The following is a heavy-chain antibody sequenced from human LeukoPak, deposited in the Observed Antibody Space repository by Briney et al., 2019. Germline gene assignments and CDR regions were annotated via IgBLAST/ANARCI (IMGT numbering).Heavy chain of an antibody. CDR1: GGSISSYY. CDR2: IYYSGST. D-gene: IGHD5-18*01. Sequence: SETLSLTCTVSGGSISSYYWSWIRQPPGKGLEWIGYIYYSGSTNYNPSLKSRVTISVDTSKNQFSLKLSSVTAADTAVYYCAGGRGTSMHYYYYGMDGWGPGLTVAVAS. V-gene: IGHV4-59*01. J-gene: IGHJ6*02. CDR3: AGGRGTSMHYYYYGMDG.